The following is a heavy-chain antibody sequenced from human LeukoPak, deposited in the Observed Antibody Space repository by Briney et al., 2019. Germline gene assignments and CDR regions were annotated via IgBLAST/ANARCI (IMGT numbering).Heavy chain of an antibody. V-gene: IGHV4-39*01. CDR3: ASTIFEMATMWPYFDY. J-gene: IGHJ4*02. CDR1: GGSISSSSYY. D-gene: IGHD5-24*01. CDR2: IYYSGST. Sequence: SETLSLTCTVSGGSISSSSYYWGWIRQPPGKGLEWIGSIYYSGSTYYNPSLKSRVTISVGTSKNQFSLKLSSVTAADTAVYYCASTIFEMATMWPYFDYWGQGTLVTVSS.